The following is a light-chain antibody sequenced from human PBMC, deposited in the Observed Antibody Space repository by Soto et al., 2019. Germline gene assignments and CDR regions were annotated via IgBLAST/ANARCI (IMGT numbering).Light chain of an antibody. CDR1: QSVSSY. Sequence: EIVLTQSPATLSLSPGERATLSCRASQSVSSYLAWYQQKPGQAPRLLIYDASNRATGIPARFSGSGSGTVFTLTISSLEPEDFAVYYCQQRRNWPPRFTFGPGTKVDIK. J-gene: IGKJ3*01. CDR3: QQRRNWPPRFT. V-gene: IGKV3-11*01. CDR2: DAS.